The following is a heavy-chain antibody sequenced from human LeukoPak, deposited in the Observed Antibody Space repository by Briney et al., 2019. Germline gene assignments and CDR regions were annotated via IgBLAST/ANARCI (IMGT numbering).Heavy chain of an antibody. D-gene: IGHD5/OR15-5a*01. V-gene: IGHV1-2*02. CDR3: ARLVGLSTTASY. Sequence: PLASVKVSCKASGYTFVGYYLRWVRQAPGQGLEWMGWINPTTGGTNYAQKFQDRVTMTRDTSINTAYMELSGLRSDDTAVYYCARLVGLSTTASYWGQGTLVIVSS. CDR2: INPTTGGT. CDR1: GYTFVGYY. J-gene: IGHJ4*02.